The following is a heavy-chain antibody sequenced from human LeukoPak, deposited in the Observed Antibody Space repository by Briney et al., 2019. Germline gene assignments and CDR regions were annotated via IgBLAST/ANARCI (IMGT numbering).Heavy chain of an antibody. CDR1: GFTFSSYW. CDR2: INSNGSST. Sequence: GGSLRLSRAASGFTFSSYWMHWVRQAPGRGLVWGSRINSNGSSTIYADSVKGRFTISRDNAKNTLYLQMNSLRAEDTAVYYCARVGSSSWAEVYYFDYWGQGTLVTVSS. CDR3: ARVGSSSWAEVYYFDY. J-gene: IGHJ4*02. D-gene: IGHD6-13*01. V-gene: IGHV3-74*01.